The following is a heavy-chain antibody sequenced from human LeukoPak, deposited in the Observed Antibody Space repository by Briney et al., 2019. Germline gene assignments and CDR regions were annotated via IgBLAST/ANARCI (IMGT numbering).Heavy chain of an antibody. CDR2: IGTAGDT. Sequence: PGGSLRLSCAASGITFSTYDMHWVRQATEKGLEWVSAIGTAGDTYYPVSVKGRFTISRENAKNSLYLQMNSLRAGDTAVYYCVLGATKGFFDSWGQGTLDTVSS. D-gene: IGHD1-26*01. J-gene: IGHJ4*02. CDR1: GITFSTYD. CDR3: VLGATKGFFDS. V-gene: IGHV3-13*01.